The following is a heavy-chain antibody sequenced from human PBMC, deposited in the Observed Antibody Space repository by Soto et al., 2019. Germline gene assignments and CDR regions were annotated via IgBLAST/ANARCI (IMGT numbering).Heavy chain of an antibody. CDR2: ISGGGGNT. J-gene: IGHJ5*02. D-gene: IGHD6-19*01. V-gene: IGHV3-23*01. Sequence: EVQLLESGGGLVQPGGSRRLSCAASGFTFSSYAMSWVRQTPGKGLEWVSGISGGGGNTYYADSVTGRFTISRDNSRNTLYLQMNSLRAADTAIYYCAKDRGAGGRFSGIAVAGIPSWGQGTLVTVSS. CDR1: GFTFSSYA. CDR3: AKDRGAGGRFSGIAVAGIPS.